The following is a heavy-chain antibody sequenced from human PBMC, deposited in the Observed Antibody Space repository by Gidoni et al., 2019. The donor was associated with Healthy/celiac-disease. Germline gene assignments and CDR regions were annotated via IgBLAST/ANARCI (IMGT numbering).Heavy chain of an antibody. D-gene: IGHD6-6*01. CDR3: AREGPNVVGIAARR. CDR1: GGAFGGYY. CDR2: INHSGST. V-gene: IGHV4-34*01. J-gene: IGHJ4*02. Sequence: QVHLQQWGAGLVKPSATLSRTGAVYGGAFGGYYWSGIRRPPGKGLEWIGEINHSGSTNYNPSLKSRVTISVDTSKNQFSLKLSAVTAADTAVYYCAREGPNVVGIAARRWVQGTLVTVSS.